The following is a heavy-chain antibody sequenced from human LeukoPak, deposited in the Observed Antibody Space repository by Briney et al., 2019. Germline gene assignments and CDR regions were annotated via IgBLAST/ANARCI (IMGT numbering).Heavy chain of an antibody. V-gene: IGHV3-23*01. Sequence: PGGSLRLSCAASGFTFSSYAMSWVRQAPGKGLEWVSAISGSGGSTYYADSVKGRFTISRDNSKNTLYLQMNSLRAEDTAVYYCAKDGPPPPIRYSSPDYWGQGTLVTVSS. CDR2: ISGSGGST. J-gene: IGHJ4*02. CDR1: GFTFSSYA. CDR3: AKDGPPPPIRYSSPDY. D-gene: IGHD6-13*01.